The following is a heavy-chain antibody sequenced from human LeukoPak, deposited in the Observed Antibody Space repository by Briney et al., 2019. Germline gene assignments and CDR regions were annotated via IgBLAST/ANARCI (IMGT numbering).Heavy chain of an antibody. D-gene: IGHD6-19*01. CDR3: ARLRAMAGHRGGFDF. V-gene: IGHV4-39*01. Sequence: PSETMSLTCAVSGDFLSYHNYYWDWIRQPPGKGLEWIGTVYYTGNTYYNPSLKSRVAISVDTSKNQFSLQLTSMTAADTAVYYCARLRAMAGHRGGFDFWGRGTMVTVSS. J-gene: IGHJ3*01. CDR2: VYYTGNT. CDR1: GDFLSYHNYY.